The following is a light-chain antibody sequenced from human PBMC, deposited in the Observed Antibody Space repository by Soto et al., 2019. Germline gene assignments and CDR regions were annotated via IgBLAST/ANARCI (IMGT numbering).Light chain of an antibody. J-gene: IGKJ2*01. V-gene: IGKV4-1*01. Sequence: DIVMTQSPDSLAVSLGERATINCKSSQSVLYSSNNKNYLAWYQQKPGQPPKLLISWASTRESRVPDRFSGSGSGTGFTLTISSLQAEDVAVYYCQQYYSLPYTFGPGTKLNIK. CDR2: WAS. CDR1: QSVLYSSNNKNY. CDR3: QQYYSLPYT.